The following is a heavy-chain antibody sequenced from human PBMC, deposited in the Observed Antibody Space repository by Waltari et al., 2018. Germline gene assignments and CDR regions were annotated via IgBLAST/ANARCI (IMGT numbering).Heavy chain of an antibody. CDR3: ARHPEQLVGYWYFDL. D-gene: IGHD6-6*01. V-gene: IGHV4-38-2*01. J-gene: IGHJ2*01. CDR2: IHHSGST. CDR1: GYSISSGYY. Sequence: QVQLQESGPGLVKPSETLSLTCDVSGYSISSGYYWGWIRQPPGKGLGWIGSIHHSGSTYQNPSLKSRLTISLDTSKNQFSLKLSSVTAADTAVFYCARHPEQLVGYWYFDLWGRGTLVTVSS.